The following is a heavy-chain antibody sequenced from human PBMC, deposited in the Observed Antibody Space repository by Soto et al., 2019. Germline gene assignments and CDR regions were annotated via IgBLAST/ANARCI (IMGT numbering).Heavy chain of an antibody. J-gene: IGHJ6*03. CDR1: GFTFDDYA. Sequence: GGSLRLSCAASGFTFDDYAMHWVRQAPGKGLEWVSGISWNSGSIGYADSVKGRFTISRDNAKNSLYLQMNSLRAEDTALYYCAKDLAARGSGYYYYYYLDVWGKGTTVTVSS. CDR2: ISWNSGSI. D-gene: IGHD6-6*01. CDR3: AKDLAARGSGYYYYYYLDV. V-gene: IGHV3-9*01.